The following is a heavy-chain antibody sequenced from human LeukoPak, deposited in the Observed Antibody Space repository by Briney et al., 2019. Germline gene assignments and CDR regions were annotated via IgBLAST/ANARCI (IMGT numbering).Heavy chain of an antibody. Sequence: PGGSLRLSCSASGFTFSNYAMHWVRQAPGKGLEFVAGISCTGDSTNYTDSVKERFSISRDNSKNTLYLQMTSLRAADAAVYFCVKAHHCSTISRATRTGFDPWGQGTSVTVSS. CDR3: VKAHHCSTISRATRTGFDP. CDR2: ISCTGDST. CDR1: GFTFSNYA. J-gene: IGHJ5*02. V-gene: IGHV3-64D*06. D-gene: IGHD2-2*01.